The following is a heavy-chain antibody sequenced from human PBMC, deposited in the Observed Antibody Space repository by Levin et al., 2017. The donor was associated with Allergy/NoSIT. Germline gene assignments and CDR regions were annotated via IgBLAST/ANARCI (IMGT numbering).Heavy chain of an antibody. D-gene: IGHD6-19*01. V-gene: IGHV3-53*01. CDR2: IYGGGSA. Sequence: PGESLKISCAASGFTITTKYMAWVRQAPGKGLEWVSVIYGGGSAYYADSVKGRFTISRDTSKNILYLQMNSLRVEDTAVYYCAREGQWLGTVGYWGQGTLATVSS. CDR3: AREGQWLGTVGY. CDR1: GFTITTKY. J-gene: IGHJ4*02.